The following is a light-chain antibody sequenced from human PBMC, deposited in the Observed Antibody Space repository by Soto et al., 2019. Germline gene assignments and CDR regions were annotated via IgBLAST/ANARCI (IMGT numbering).Light chain of an antibody. Sequence: ELTQPPSVSVAPGQTARITCGGDNIGTKSVHWNQQKPGQAPVLVVYDDSDRPSGIPERFSGSNSGNTATLTISRVEAGDEAAYYCQVWDGSSDQVIFGGGTKLTVL. CDR2: DDS. CDR1: NIGTKS. CDR3: QVWDGSSDQVI. V-gene: IGLV3-21*02. J-gene: IGLJ2*01.